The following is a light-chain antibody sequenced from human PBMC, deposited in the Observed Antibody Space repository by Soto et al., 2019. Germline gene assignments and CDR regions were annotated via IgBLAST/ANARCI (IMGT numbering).Light chain of an antibody. CDR2: DNN. J-gene: IGLJ1*01. CDR1: SSNIGNNY. CDR3: GTWDSSLSAYV. Sequence: QSVLTQPPSVSAAPGQKATISCSGSSSNIGNNYVSWYQQLPGKAPKLLIYDNNKRPSGIPDRFSGSKSGTSATLGITGLQTGDEADYYCGTWDSSLSAYVFGTGTKVTVL. V-gene: IGLV1-51*01.